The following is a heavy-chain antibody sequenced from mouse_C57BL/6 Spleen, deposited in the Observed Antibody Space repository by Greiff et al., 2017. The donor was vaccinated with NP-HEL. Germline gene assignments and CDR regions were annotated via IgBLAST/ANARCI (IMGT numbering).Heavy chain of an antibody. D-gene: IGHD1-1*02. CDR3: ARHYDYYAMDY. V-gene: IGHV5-6*02. J-gene: IGHJ4*01. Sequence: EVKLVESGGDLVKPGGSLKLSCAASGFTFSSYGMSWVRQTPDKRLEWVATISSGGSYTYYPDSVKGRFTISRDNAKNPLYLQMSSLKSEDTSMYYCARHYDYYAMDYWGQGASVTVSS. CDR1: GFTFSSYG. CDR2: ISSGGSYT.